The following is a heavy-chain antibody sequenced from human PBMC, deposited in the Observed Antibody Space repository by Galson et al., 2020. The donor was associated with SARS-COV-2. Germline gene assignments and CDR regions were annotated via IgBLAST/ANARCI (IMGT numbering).Heavy chain of an antibody. CDR3: AMRPQLHPATD. Sequence: GESLKISCKGSGYFFTSNWIGRVRQVPGKGLEWMGIIYPADSDTRYRPSFQGQVTISADKSINTAYLQWSSLKASDTAMYYCAMRPQLHPATDWVEGTLVTVSS. V-gene: IGHV5-51*01. J-gene: IGHJ4*02. D-gene: IGHD2-2*01. CDR2: IYPADSDT. CDR1: GYFFTSNW.